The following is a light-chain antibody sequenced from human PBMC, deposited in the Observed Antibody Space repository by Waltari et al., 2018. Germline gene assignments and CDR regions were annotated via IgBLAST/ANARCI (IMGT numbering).Light chain of an antibody. CDR3: QHHFRLPAT. J-gene: IGKJ1*01. Sequence: IMLTQSPGTLSLSPGERATLSCSASQSISRYLAWYQQKPGQAPRLLIYGASTRATGIPDRFRGSGSGTDFSLTISGLEPEDSAVYYCQHHFRLPATCGQGTKVDIK. CDR2: GAS. CDR1: QSISRY. V-gene: IGKV3-20*01.